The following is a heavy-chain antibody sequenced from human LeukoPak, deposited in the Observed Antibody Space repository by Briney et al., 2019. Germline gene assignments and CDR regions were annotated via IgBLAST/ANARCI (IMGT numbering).Heavy chain of an antibody. J-gene: IGHJ4*02. D-gene: IGHD3-9*01. Sequence: GGSLRLSCAASGLTFSNYGMHWVRQAPGKGLEWVAVISYDGSNKFYADSVKGRFTISRDNSKNTLDLQMNSLRAEDTAVYYCAKGGYYDLLTDYYLLYWGQGTLVTVSS. V-gene: IGHV3-30*18. CDR1: GLTFSNYG. CDR2: ISYDGSNK. CDR3: AKGGYYDLLTDYYLLY.